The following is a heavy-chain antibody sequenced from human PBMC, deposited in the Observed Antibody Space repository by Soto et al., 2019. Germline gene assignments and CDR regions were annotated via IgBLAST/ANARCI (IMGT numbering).Heavy chain of an antibody. CDR2: ISYDESDK. V-gene: IGHV3-30*18. CDR3: AKDRPRRTSGYFFDY. D-gene: IGHD1-1*01. CDR1: RFTISGHA. J-gene: IGHJ4*02. Sequence: GGSLRLSCAASRFTISGHAMHWVRQAPGKGLEWLAVISYDESDKFYGDSVKGRFTISRDNSKNTVSLHMNSLRAEDTALYYSAKDRPRRTSGYFFDYWGQGTPVTVSS.